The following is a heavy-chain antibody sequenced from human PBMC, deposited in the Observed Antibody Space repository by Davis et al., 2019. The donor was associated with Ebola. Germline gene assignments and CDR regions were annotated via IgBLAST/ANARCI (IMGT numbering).Heavy chain of an antibody. Sequence: MPSETLSLTCTVSGGSISSYYWSWIRQPPGKGLEWIGYIYYSGSTYYNPSLKSRVTISVDTSKNQFSLKLSSVTAADTAVYYCARLIAYYYDSSGYYSPYYFDYWGQGTLVTVSS. J-gene: IGHJ4*02. CDR2: IYYSGST. V-gene: IGHV4-59*04. CDR1: GGSISSYY. CDR3: ARLIAYYYDSSGYYSPYYFDY. D-gene: IGHD3-22*01.